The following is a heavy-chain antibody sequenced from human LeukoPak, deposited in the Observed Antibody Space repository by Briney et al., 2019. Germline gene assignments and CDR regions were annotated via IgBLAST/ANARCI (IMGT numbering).Heavy chain of an antibody. J-gene: IGHJ4*02. CDR2: FDPEDGET. V-gene: IGHV1-24*01. Sequence: ASVKVSCKVSGYTLTELSMHWVRQAPGKGHEWMGGFDPEDGETIYAQKFQGRVTMTEDTSTDTAYMELSSLRSEDTAVYFCTTDSGRSYFYFNFWGQGTLVTVSS. CDR1: GYTLTELS. D-gene: IGHD3-10*01. CDR3: TTDSGRSYFYFNF.